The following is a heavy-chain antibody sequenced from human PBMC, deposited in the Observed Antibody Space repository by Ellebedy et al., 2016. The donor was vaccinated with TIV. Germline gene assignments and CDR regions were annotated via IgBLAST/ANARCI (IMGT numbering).Heavy chain of an antibody. CDR2: IIPIFGTA. Sequence: SVKVSCXASVCSFSSYAISWVRQAPGQGLEWMGVIIPIFGTANYAQKFQGRVTITADESTSTAYMELSSLRSEDTAVYYCARELGVVVVAATKKLEYYGMDVWGQGTKVTVSS. D-gene: IGHD2-15*01. J-gene: IGHJ6*02. CDR3: ARELGVVVVAATKKLEYYGMDV. V-gene: IGHV1-69*13. CDR1: VCSFSSYA.